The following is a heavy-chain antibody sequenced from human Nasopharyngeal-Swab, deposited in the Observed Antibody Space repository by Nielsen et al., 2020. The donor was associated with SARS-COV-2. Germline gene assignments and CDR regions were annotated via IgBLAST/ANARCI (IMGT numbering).Heavy chain of an antibody. CDR2: ISGSGGST. J-gene: IGHJ6*02. CDR3: AKVTVTEDYYYYYGMDV. D-gene: IGHD4-17*01. V-gene: IGHV3-23*01. CDR1: GFTFSNAW. Sequence: GGSLRLSCAASGFTFSNAWMSWVRQAPGKGLEWVSAISGSGGSTYYADSVKGRFTISRDNSKNTLYLQMNSLRAEDTAVYYCAKVTVTEDYYYYYGMDVWGQGTTVTVSS.